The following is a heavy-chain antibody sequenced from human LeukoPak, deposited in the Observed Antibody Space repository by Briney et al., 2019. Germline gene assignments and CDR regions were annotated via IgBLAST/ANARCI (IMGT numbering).Heavy chain of an antibody. CDR2: IGGSGGTT. Sequence: GGSLGLSCAASGFTFSSYAMSWVRQAPGKGLEWVSSIGGSGGTTYYADSVKGRFTISRDNSKNTLHLQMNSLRAEDTAVYYCAKSRARKEGSSGSIDYWGQGTLVTASS. CDR1: GFTFSSYA. CDR3: AKSRARKEGSSGSIDY. D-gene: IGHD3-22*01. J-gene: IGHJ4*02. V-gene: IGHV3-23*01.